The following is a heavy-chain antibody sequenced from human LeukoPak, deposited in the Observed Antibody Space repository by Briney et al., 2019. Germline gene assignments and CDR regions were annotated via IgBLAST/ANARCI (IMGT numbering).Heavy chain of an antibody. Sequence: PSETLSLTCAVYGGSFSGYYWSGIRQPPGKGLEWIGEINHSGSTNYNPSLKSRVTISVDTSKNQFSLKLSSVTAADTAVYYCAREEATVAGTKNWFDPWGQGTLVTVSS. CDR2: INHSGST. CDR3: AREEATVAGTKNWFDP. D-gene: IGHD6-19*01. CDR1: GGSFSGYY. V-gene: IGHV4-34*01. J-gene: IGHJ5*02.